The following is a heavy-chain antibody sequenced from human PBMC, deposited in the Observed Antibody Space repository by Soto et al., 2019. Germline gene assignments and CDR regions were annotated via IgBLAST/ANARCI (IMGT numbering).Heavy chain of an antibody. Sequence: GESLKISCKGSGYSFTSYWIGWVRQMPGKGLEWMGIIYPGDSDTRYSPSFQGQVTISADKPISTAYLQWSSLKASGTAMYYCARHLTAGSGYFDWLPGYWGQGTLVTVSS. D-gene: IGHD3-9*01. CDR2: IYPGDSDT. V-gene: IGHV5-51*01. CDR1: GYSFTSYW. J-gene: IGHJ4*02. CDR3: ARHLTAGSGYFDWLPGY.